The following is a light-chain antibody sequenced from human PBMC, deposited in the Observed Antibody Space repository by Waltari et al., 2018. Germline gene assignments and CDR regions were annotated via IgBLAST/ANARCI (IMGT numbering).Light chain of an antibody. V-gene: IGLV2-23*02. CDR3: SSYAGSSKGV. J-gene: IGLJ2*01. CDR1: SSDVGNYKR. CDR2: AVS. Sequence: QSALTQPASVSGSPGQSITISCTGTSSDVGNYKRVSWYQQHPGKAPKLMIYAVSKRPSGVSGRFSGSKSGDIASLTISGLQPEDEAEYFCSSYAGSSKGVFGGGTKVTVL.